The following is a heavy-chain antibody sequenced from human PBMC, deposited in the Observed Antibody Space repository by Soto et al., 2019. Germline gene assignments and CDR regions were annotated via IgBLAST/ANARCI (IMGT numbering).Heavy chain of an antibody. CDR3: ARDRAGCSGGSCYAAY. J-gene: IGHJ4*02. CDR1: GGTFSSYA. CDR2: IIPIFGTA. V-gene: IGHV1-69*06. Sequence: SVKVSCKASGGTFSSYAISWVRQAPGQGLEWMGGIIPIFGTANYAQKFQGRVTITADKSTSTAYMELSSLRSEDTAVYYCARDRAGCSGGSCYAAYWGQGTLVTVSS. D-gene: IGHD2-15*01.